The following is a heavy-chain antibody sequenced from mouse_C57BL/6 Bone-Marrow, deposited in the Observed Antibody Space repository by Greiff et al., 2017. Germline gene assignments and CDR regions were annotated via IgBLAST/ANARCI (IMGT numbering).Heavy chain of an antibody. CDR1: GFTFSSYG. V-gene: IGHV5-6*02. D-gene: IGHD2-4*01. CDR2: ISSGGSYT. Sequence: DVMLVESGGDLVKPGGSLKLSCAASGFTFSSYGMSWVRQTPDKRLEWVATISSGGSYTYYPDSVTGRFTISRDNAKNTLYLQMSSLKSEDTAMYYCARHGGGIYDYEGDAMDYWGQGTSVTVSS. J-gene: IGHJ4*01. CDR3: ARHGGGIYDYEGDAMDY.